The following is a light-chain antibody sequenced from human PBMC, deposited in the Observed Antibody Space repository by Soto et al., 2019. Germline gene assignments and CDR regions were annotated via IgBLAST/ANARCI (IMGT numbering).Light chain of an antibody. Sequence: DIQLTQSPSFLSASVGDRLNITCRASQDIRSSLAWYQQKPGKAPNLLSYTVSTLHSGVPSRFSGSRSGTEFTLTISSLQPEDFATYYCQQFNSSPFTFGGGTKVEI. CDR3: QQFNSSPFT. V-gene: IGKV1-9*01. CDR2: TVS. J-gene: IGKJ4*01. CDR1: QDIRSS.